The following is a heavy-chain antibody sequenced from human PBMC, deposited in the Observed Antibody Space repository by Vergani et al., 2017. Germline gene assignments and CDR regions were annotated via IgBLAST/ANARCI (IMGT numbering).Heavy chain of an antibody. CDR3: ARDHFVPVDYYYSGMDV. V-gene: IGHV3-11*01. CDR1: GFTFSDYY. D-gene: IGHD3-3*02. CDR2: ISSSGSTI. Sequence: VQLLESGGGLVQPGGSLRLSCAASGFTFSDYYMSWIRQAPGKGLEWVSYISSSGSTIYYADSVKGRFTISRDNAKNSLYLQMNSLRAEDTAVYYCARDHFVPVDYYYSGMDVWGQGSTVTLSS. J-gene: IGHJ6*02.